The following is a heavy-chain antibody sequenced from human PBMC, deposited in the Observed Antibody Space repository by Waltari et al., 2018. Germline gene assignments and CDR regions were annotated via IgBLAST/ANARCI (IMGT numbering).Heavy chain of an antibody. CDR3: AREPLLLDY. V-gene: IGHV1-18*04. CDR2: INTVTGKT. J-gene: IGHJ4*02. CDR1: GYTLTRNG. Sequence: QVQLVQSGAEVTKPGASVTVSCRASGYTLTRNGISWVRQAPGQGLEWMGWINTVTGKTDYAQKFQGRVTMSTDTSTSTVHMELWSLRSDDTAVYYCAREPLLLDYWGQGTLVTVSS.